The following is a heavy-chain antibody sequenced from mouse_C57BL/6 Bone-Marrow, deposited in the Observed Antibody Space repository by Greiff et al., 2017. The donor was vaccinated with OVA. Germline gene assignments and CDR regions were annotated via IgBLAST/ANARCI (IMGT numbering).Heavy chain of an antibody. CDR1: GFTFSSYA. Sequence: DVQLVESGGGLVKPGGSLKLSCAASGFTFSSYAMSWVRQTPDKRLEWVATISAGGSYTYYPDNVKGRFTISRDNAKNNLYLQMSHLKSEDTAMYYCARDLNYPLDYWGQGTTLTVSS. CDR3: ARDLNYPLDY. J-gene: IGHJ2*01. CDR2: ISAGGSYT. D-gene: IGHD2-1*01. V-gene: IGHV5-4*01.